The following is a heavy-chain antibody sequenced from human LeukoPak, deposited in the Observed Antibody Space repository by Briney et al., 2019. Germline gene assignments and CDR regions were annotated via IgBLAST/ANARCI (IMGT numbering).Heavy chain of an antibody. CDR1: GYTFTGYY. V-gene: IGHV1-2*02. Sequence: GASVKVSCKASGYTFTGYYMHWARQAPGQGLEWMGWINPNSGGTNYAQKFQGRVTMTRDTSISTAYMELSRLRSDDTAVYYCARGGRWIAVAGLAHNWFDPWGQGTLVTVSS. J-gene: IGHJ5*02. CDR3: ARGGRWIAVAGLAHNWFDP. CDR2: INPNSGGT. D-gene: IGHD6-19*01.